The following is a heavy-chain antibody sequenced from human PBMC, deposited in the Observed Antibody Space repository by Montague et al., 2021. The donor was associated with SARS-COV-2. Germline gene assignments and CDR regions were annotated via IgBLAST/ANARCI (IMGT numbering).Heavy chain of an antibody. CDR1: GDSLSSGSYY. CDR2: IYRGGST. D-gene: IGHD1-20*01. V-gene: IGHV4-61*02. J-gene: IGHJ6*02. CDR3: TRDPITGTTGTIYNFYGIDV. Sequence: TLSLTCSVSGDSLSSGSYYWSWIRQPAGKGLEWFGRIYRGGSTNYNPSLKSRVTISVDMSKNQFSLNVSSVTAADTAVYYCTRDPITGTTGTIYNFYGIDVWGQGTTVTVSS.